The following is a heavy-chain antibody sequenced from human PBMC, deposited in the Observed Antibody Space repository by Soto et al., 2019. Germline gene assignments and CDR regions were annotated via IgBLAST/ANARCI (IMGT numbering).Heavy chain of an antibody. CDR3: ARGGVIVVISPGVNWFDP. Sequence: SETLSLTCTVSGGSISSSSYYWGWIRQPPGKGLEWIGSIYYSGSTYYNPSLKSRVTISVDTSKNQFSLKLSSVTAADTAVYYCARGGVIVVISPGVNWFDPWGQGTLVTVSS. V-gene: IGHV4-39*01. J-gene: IGHJ5*02. CDR1: GGSISSSSYY. D-gene: IGHD2-15*01. CDR2: IYYSGST.